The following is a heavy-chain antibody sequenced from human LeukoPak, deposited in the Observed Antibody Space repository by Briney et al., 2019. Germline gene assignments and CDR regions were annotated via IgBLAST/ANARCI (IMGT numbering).Heavy chain of an antibody. V-gene: IGHV3-30*18. D-gene: IGHD3-22*01. CDR1: GFTFSSYG. CDR3: AKTHYYDSSGVPGDY. CDR2: ISHDGSNS. J-gene: IGHJ4*02. Sequence: GGSLRLSCAASGFTFSSYGMHWVRQAPGKGLEWVAAISHDGSNSYYADSVKGRFTISRDNSKNTLYLQMSSLRAEDTAVYYCAKTHYYDSSGVPGDYWGQGTLVTVSS.